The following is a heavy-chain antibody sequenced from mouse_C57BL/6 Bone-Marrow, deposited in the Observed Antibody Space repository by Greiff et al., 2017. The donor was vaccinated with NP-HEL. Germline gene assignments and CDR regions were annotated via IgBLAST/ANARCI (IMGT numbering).Heavy chain of an antibody. D-gene: IGHD1-1*01. Sequence: DVMLVESGGGLVQPGGSLKLSCAASGFTFSDYGMAWVRQAPRKGPEWVAFISNLAYSIYYADTVTGRFTLSRANAKNTLYLEMSSLMSEDTAMYYCARHYYGSSYRGAMDYWGQGTSVTVSS. CDR2: ISNLAYSI. J-gene: IGHJ4*01. CDR1: GFTFSDYG. V-gene: IGHV5-15*01. CDR3: ARHYYGSSYRGAMDY.